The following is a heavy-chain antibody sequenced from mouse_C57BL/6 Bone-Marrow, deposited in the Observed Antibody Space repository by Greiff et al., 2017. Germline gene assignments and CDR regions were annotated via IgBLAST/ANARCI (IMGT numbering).Heavy chain of an antibody. CDR3: ARPTYYSNYVNAMDY. CDR2: ISSGSSTI. D-gene: IGHD2-5*01. CDR1: GFTFSDYG. J-gene: IGHJ4*01. Sequence: EVQLVESGGGLVKPGGSLKLSCAASGFTFSDYGMHWVRQAPEKGLEWVAYISSGSSTIYYADTVKGRFTISRDNAKNTLFLQMTSLRSEDTAMYYCARPTYYSNYVNAMDYWGQGTSVTVSS. V-gene: IGHV5-17*01.